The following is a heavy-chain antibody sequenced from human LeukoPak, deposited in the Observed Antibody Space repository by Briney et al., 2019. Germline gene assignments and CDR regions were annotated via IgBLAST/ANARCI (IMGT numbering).Heavy chain of an antibody. CDR3: AKVSSYTGIAVAAIEYYYYGMDV. J-gene: IGHJ6*02. D-gene: IGHD6-19*01. V-gene: IGHV3-23*01. Sequence: PGGSLRLSCAASGFTFSSYAMSWVRQAPGKGLEWVSAISGSGGSTYYADSVKGRFTISRDNSKNTMYLQMNSLRAEDTAVYYCAKVSSYTGIAVAAIEYYYYGMDVWGQGTTVTVSS. CDR2: ISGSGGST. CDR1: GFTFSSYA.